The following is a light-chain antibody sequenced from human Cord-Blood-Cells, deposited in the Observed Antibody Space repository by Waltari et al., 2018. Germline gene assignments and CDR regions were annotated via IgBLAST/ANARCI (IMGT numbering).Light chain of an antibody. CDR3: QQSYSTPQT. J-gene: IGKJ4*01. V-gene: IGKV1-39*01. Sequence: DIQMTQSPSSLSASVGDRVTITCRASQSISSYLNWYQQKPGKAPKLLIYAASSLQSGVPSRFSVSGSGTDFTLTISSLQPEDFATYYCQQSYSTPQTFGGGTKVEIK. CDR2: AAS. CDR1: QSISSY.